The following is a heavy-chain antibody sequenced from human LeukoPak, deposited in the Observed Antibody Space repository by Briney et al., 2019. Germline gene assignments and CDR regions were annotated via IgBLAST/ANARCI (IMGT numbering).Heavy chain of an antibody. J-gene: IGHJ4*02. CDR2: FDPEDGET. CDR3: ATLDTGTMVRGVPHYYFDY. Sequence: ASVKVSCKVSGYTLTELSMHWVRQAPGKGLEWMGGFDPEDGETIYAQKFQGRVTMTEDTSTDTAYTELSSLRSEDTAVYYCATLDTGTMVRGVPHYYFDYWGQGTLVTVSS. V-gene: IGHV1-24*01. D-gene: IGHD3-10*01. CDR1: GYTLTELS.